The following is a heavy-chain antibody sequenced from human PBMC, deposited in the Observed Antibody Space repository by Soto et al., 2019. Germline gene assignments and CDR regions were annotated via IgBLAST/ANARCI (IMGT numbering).Heavy chain of an antibody. Sequence: QVQLVQSGAEVKKPGSSVKVSCKASGGTFSSYAISWVRQAPGQGLEWMGGIIPIFGTANYAQKFQGRVTITADESTSTGYMELGSLRSEDPAVYYCASHGITGTWVYYYGMDVWGQGTTVTVSS. CDR3: ASHGITGTWVYYYGMDV. CDR1: GGTFSSYA. D-gene: IGHD1-7*01. J-gene: IGHJ6*02. V-gene: IGHV1-69*12. CDR2: IIPIFGTA.